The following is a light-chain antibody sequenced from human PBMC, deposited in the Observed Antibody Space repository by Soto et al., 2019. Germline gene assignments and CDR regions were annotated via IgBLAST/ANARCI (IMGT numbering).Light chain of an antibody. V-gene: IGKV3-20*01. Sequence: EIVLAQSPGTLSLSPGESATLSCRASQSVSSNSLAWYQQKPGQAPRLLIYDASRRATGIPDRFSAGGSGTDFTFTISRLEPEDFAVYYYQQYGSSHVTFGQGTKVEVK. CDR3: QQYGSSHVT. CDR1: QSVSSNS. CDR2: DAS. J-gene: IGKJ2*01.